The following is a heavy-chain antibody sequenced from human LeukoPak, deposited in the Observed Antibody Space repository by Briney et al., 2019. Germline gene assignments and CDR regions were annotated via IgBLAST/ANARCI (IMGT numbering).Heavy chain of an antibody. D-gene: IGHD1-1*01. CDR3: ASERSGTGAFDI. V-gene: IGHV1-2*02. Sequence: GASVKVSRKASGYILTGYYLHWVRQAPGQGLEYMGWVNHDSGGAHSAQDFQGRVTMTRDTSVNTAYMELTRLTSDDTAVYYCASERSGTGAFDIWGQGTLVTVSS. J-gene: IGHJ3*02. CDR2: VNHDSGGA. CDR1: GYILTGYY.